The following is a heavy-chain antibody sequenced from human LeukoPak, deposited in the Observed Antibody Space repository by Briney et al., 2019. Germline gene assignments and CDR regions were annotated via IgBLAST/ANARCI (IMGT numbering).Heavy chain of an antibody. CDR2: IYYSGST. Sequence: PSETLSLTCTVSGGSISSYYWSWIRQPPGKGLEWIGYIYYSGSTNYNPSLKSQVTISVDTSKNQFSLKLSSVTAADTAVFYCARGGVGPTTNWFDPWGQGTLVTVSS. D-gene: IGHD1-26*01. J-gene: IGHJ5*02. CDR3: ARGGVGPTTNWFDP. V-gene: IGHV4-59*01. CDR1: GGSISSYY.